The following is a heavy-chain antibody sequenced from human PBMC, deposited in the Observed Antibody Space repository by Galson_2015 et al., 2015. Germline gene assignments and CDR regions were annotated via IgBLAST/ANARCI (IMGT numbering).Heavy chain of an antibody. V-gene: IGHV3-11*03. Sequence: SLRLSCAASGFTFSDYYMSWIRQAPGKGLEWVSYISSSSSYTNYADSVKGRFTISRDSAKNSLYLQMNSLRAEDTAVYYCARGIYSSSGRYYFDYWGQGTLVTVSS. CDR3: ARGIYSSSGRYYFDY. J-gene: IGHJ4*02. CDR2: ISSSSSYT. D-gene: IGHD6-13*01. CDR1: GFTFSDYY.